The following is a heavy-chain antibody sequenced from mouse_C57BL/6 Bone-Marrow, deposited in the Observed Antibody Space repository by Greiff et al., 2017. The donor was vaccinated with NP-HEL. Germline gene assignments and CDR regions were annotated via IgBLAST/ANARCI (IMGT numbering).Heavy chain of an antibody. Sequence: EVMLVESGGGLVKPGGSLKLSCAASGFTFSSYAMSWVRQTPEKRLEWVATISDGGSYTYYHDNVKGRFTISRDNAKNNLYMQMSHLKSEDTAMYYCARDGTTVWYFDVWGTGTTVTVSS. CDR3: ARDGTTVWYFDV. CDR2: ISDGGSYT. D-gene: IGHD1-1*01. CDR1: GFTFSSYA. J-gene: IGHJ1*03. V-gene: IGHV5-4*01.